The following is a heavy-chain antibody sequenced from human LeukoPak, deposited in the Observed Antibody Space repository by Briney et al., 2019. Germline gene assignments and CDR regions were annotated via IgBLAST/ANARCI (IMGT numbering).Heavy chain of an antibody. CDR1: GGSISSGDYY. D-gene: IGHD1-26*01. CDR3: ARGPSGSYYWFDP. Sequence: SQTLSLTCTVSGGSISSGDYYWSWIRQPPGKGLEWIGCIYYSGSTNYNPSLKSRVTISVDTSKNQFSLKLSSVTAADTAVYYCARGPSGSYYWFDPWGQGTLVTVSS. CDR2: IYYSGST. V-gene: IGHV4-30-4*01. J-gene: IGHJ5*02.